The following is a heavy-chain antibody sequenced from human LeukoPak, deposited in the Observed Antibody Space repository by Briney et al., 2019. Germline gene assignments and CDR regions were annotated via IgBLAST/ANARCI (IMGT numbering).Heavy chain of an antibody. Sequence: PSETLSLTCTVSGGSISSYYWSWIRQPPGKGLEWIAYISDSGSANYNPSLKSRVTISVDTSKSQISLKLSSVTAADTAVYYCARDHQYYFDYWGQGTLVTVSS. CDR2: ISDSGSA. V-gene: IGHV4-59*01. CDR1: GGSISSYY. CDR3: ARDHQYYFDY. J-gene: IGHJ4*02.